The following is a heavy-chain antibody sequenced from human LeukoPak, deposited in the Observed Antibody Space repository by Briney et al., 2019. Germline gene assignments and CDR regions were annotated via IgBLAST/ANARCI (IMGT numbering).Heavy chain of an antibody. CDR2: MNPNSGNT. Sequence: ASVKVSCKASGYTFTSYDINWVRQATGQGLERMGWMNPNSGNTGYAQKFQGRVTMTRNTSISTAYMELSSLRSEDTAVYYCARVEGHSSGAHSDYWGQGTLVTVSS. D-gene: IGHD3-22*01. J-gene: IGHJ4*02. CDR1: GYTFTSYD. V-gene: IGHV1-8*01. CDR3: ARVEGHSSGAHSDY.